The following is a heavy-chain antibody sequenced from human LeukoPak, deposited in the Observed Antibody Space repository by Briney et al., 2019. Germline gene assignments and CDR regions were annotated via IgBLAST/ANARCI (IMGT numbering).Heavy chain of an antibody. Sequence: GGSLRLSCAASGFTFSSYAMSWARQAPGKGLEWVSAISGGGGAYYADSVKGRITISRDNSKNTLYLQMNSLRAEDTAIYYCAKSFAGAVAGSRGLDYWGQGTLVTVSS. CDR1: GFTFSSYA. J-gene: IGHJ4*02. CDR2: ISGGGGA. V-gene: IGHV3-23*01. D-gene: IGHD6-19*01. CDR3: AKSFAGAVAGSRGLDY.